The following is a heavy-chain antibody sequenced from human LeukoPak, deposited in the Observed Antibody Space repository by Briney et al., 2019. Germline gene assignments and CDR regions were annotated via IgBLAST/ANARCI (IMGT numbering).Heavy chain of an antibody. CDR1: GFTFSSYS. CDR3: ARDGSSLDYLAHCDY. CDR2: ISSSSSYI. Sequence: PGGSLRLSCAASGFTFSSYSVNWVRQAPGRGLEWVSSISSSSSYIFYADSVKGRFTISRDNPKNSLYLQMNSLRAEDTAVYYCARDGSSLDYLAHCDYWGHGTVVTVSS. J-gene: IGHJ4*01. D-gene: IGHD2-15*01. V-gene: IGHV3-21*01.